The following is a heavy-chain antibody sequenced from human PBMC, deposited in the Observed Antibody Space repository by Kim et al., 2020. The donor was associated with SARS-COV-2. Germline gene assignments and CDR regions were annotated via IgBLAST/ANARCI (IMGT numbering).Heavy chain of an antibody. D-gene: IGHD3-3*01. V-gene: IGHV1-69*13. CDR2: IIPIFGTA. CDR1: GGTFSSYA. CDR3: ALMGHTDFFFDY. Sequence: SVKVSCKASGGTFSSYAISWVRQAPGQGLEWMGGIIPIFGTANYAQKFQGRVTITADESTSTAYMELSSLRSEDTAVYYCALMGHTDFFFDYWGQGTLVTVSS. J-gene: IGHJ4*02.